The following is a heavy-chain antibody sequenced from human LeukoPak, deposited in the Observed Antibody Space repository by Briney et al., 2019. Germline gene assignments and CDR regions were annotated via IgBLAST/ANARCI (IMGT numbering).Heavy chain of an antibody. V-gene: IGHV4-39*01. CDR1: GGSISSSSYY. CDR3: ARIERGYFDY. J-gene: IGHJ4*02. D-gene: IGHD3-10*01. Sequence: PSETLSLTCTVSGGSISSSSYYWGWIRQPPRKGLEWIGSIYYIGSTYYNPSLKSRVTISVRTSTNQLSLKLSSVTAADTAVYYCARIERGYFDYWGQGTLVTVSS. CDR2: IYYIGST.